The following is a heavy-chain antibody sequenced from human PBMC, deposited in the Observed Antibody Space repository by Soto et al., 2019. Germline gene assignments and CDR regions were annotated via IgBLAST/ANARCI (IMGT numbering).Heavy chain of an antibody. CDR2: IYHSGST. Sequence: SETLSLTCTVSGGSISRSSYYWAWIRQPPGKGLEWIGSIYHSGSTYYNPSLKSRVTISVDRSKNQFSLKLSSVTAADTAVYYCARHYYSSSWQNVFRWFDPWGQGTLVTVSS. D-gene: IGHD6-13*01. V-gene: IGHV4-39*01. J-gene: IGHJ5*02. CDR1: GGSISRSSYY. CDR3: ARHYYSSSWQNVFRWFDP.